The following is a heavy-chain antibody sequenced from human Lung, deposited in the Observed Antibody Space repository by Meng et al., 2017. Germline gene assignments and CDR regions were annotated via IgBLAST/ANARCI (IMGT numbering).Heavy chain of an antibody. CDR3: ARERHSTIIRGVIDF. CDR1: GGSISGSY. CDR2: INHGGST. Sequence: QVQQQQWGAGLLRPSENLSLTGAVYGGSISGSYWSWIRQSPAKGLEWIGKINHGGSTNYNPSLESRVTISVDTPKNQFSLRLTSMTVADTAVYYCARERHSTIIRGVIDFWGQGALVSLL. J-gene: IGHJ4*02. D-gene: IGHD3-10*01. V-gene: IGHV4-34*01.